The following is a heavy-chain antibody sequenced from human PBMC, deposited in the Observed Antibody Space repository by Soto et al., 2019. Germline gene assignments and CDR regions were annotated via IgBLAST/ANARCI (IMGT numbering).Heavy chain of an antibody. CDR3: ARLVFGCSGGSCYPYYYYMDV. J-gene: IGHJ6*03. Sequence: PSETLSLTCTVSGGSISSYYWSWIRQPPGKGLEWIGYIYYSGSTNYNPSLKSRVTISVDTSKNQFSLKLSSVTAADTAVYYCARLVFGCSGGSCYPYYYYMDVWGKGTTVTVSS. V-gene: IGHV4-59*08. D-gene: IGHD2-15*01. CDR1: GGSISSYY. CDR2: IYYSGST.